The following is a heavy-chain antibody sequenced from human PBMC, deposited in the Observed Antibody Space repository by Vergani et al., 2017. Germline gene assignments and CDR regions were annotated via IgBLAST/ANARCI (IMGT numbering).Heavy chain of an antibody. CDR3: AKVGASGNLPDY. CDR1: GFTFSSYG. CDR2: ISYDGSNK. Sequence: QVQLVESGGGVVQPGRSLRLSCAASGFTFSSYGMHWVRQAPGKGLEWVAVISYDGSNKYYDDSVKGRFTISRDNSKNTLYLQMNSLRAEDTAVYYCAKVGASGNLPDYWGQGTLVTVSS. D-gene: IGHD1-26*01. V-gene: IGHV3-30*18. J-gene: IGHJ4*02.